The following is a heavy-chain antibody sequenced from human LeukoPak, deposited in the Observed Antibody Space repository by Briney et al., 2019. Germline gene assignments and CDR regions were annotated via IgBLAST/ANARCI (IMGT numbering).Heavy chain of an antibody. CDR3: ARKYYDFGFDY. V-gene: IGHV3-33*01. CDR2: IWYDGSNK. CDR1: GFTFSSYG. D-gene: IGHD3-3*01. Sequence: GGSLRLSCAASGFTFSSYGMHWVRQAPGKGLEWVAVIWYDGSNKYYADSVKGRFTTSRDNSKNTLYLQMNSLRAEDTAVYYCARKYYDFGFDYWGQGTLVTVSS. J-gene: IGHJ4*02.